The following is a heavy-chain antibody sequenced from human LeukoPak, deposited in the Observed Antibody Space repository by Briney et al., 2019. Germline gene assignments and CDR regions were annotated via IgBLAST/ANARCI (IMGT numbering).Heavy chain of an antibody. CDR2: IRYDGSNK. V-gene: IGHV3-30*02. CDR3: AKGPGTTVTSYYYYYGMDV. J-gene: IGHJ6*02. D-gene: IGHD4-17*01. CDR1: GFTFSSYG. Sequence: GGSLRLSCAASGFTFSSYGMHWVRQAPGKGLEWVAFIRYDGSNKYYADSVKGRFTISRDNSKNTLYLQMNSLRAGDTAVYYCAKGPGTTVTSYYYYYGMDVWGQGTTVTVSS.